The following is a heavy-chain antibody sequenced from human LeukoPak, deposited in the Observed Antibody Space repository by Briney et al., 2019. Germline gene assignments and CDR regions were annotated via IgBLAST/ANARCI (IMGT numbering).Heavy chain of an antibody. CDR3: ARVTCSSTSCYKGPFDY. Sequence: SVKVSCKAPGGTFSSYAIGWVRQAPGQGLEWMGGIIPIFGTANYAQKFQGRVTITTDESTSTAYMELSSLRSEDTAVYYCARVTCSSTSCYKGPFDYWGQGTLVTVSS. D-gene: IGHD2-2*02. V-gene: IGHV1-69*05. CDR1: GGTFSSYA. CDR2: IIPIFGTA. J-gene: IGHJ4*02.